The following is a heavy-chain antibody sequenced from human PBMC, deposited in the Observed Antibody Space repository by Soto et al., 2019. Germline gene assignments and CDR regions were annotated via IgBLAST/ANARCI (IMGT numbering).Heavy chain of an antibody. J-gene: IGHJ6*02. V-gene: IGHV3-23*01. CDR2: ISGSGGST. Sequence: GGSLRLSCAASGFTFSSYAMSWVRQAPGKGLEWVSAISGSGGSTYYADSVKGRFTISRDNSKNTLYLQMNSLRAEDTAVYYCAKVGDSSGWSYYYYGMDVWGQGTTVTVSS. CDR3: AKVGDSSGWSYYYYGMDV. D-gene: IGHD6-19*01. CDR1: GFTFSSYA.